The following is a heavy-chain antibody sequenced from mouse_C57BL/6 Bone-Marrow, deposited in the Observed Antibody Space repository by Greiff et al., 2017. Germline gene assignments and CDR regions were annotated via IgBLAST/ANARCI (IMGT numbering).Heavy chain of an antibody. CDR2: ISYDGSN. V-gene: IGHV3-6*01. CDR1: GYSITSGYY. Sequence: EVQRVESGPGLVKPSQSLSLTCSVTGYSITSGYYWNWIRQFPGNKLEWMGYISYDGSNNYNPSLKNRISITRDTSKNQFFLKLNSVTTEDTATYYCARGGITTVVASNWYFDVWGTGTTVTVSS. CDR3: ARGGITTVVASNWYFDV. J-gene: IGHJ1*03. D-gene: IGHD1-1*01.